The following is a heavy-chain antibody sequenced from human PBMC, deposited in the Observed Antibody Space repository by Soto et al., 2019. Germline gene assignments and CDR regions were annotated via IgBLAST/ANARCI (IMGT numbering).Heavy chain of an antibody. J-gene: IGHJ4*02. Sequence: EVHLLESGGGLVQPGGSLRLSCAASGFTFSRYTMSWIRQAPGKGLEWVSGIYGSLAGTTFYADSVRCRFNISRDDSRNTLDLQMNSLRTEDSAIYYCAKDLTPDGVWDFDYWGQGTLVTVSS. D-gene: IGHD4-17*01. CDR2: IYGSLAGTT. V-gene: IGHV3-23*01. CDR3: AKDLTPDGVWDFDY. CDR1: GFTFSRYT.